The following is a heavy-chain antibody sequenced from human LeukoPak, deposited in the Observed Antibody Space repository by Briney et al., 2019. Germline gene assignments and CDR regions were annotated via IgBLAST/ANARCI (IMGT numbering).Heavy chain of an antibody. Sequence: GGSLRLSCAASGFSFRDYTMNWVRQAPGRGLEWVASISSSSSYIYFANSVRGRFTISRDNAKNSLYLQMNSLRAEDTAVYYCAKDSPSRTATTEVPVDYWGQGTLVTVSS. CDR2: ISSSSSYI. V-gene: IGHV3-21*01. D-gene: IGHD1/OR15-1a*01. CDR3: AKDSPSRTATTEVPVDY. J-gene: IGHJ4*02. CDR1: GFSFRDYT.